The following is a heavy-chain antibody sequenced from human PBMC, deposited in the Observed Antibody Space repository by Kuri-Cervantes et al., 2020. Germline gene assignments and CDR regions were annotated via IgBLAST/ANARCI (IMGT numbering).Heavy chain of an antibody. D-gene: IGHD2-15*01. CDR3: ARGVDICSGGTCYPNYYYYYTDV. Sequence: SVKVSCKASGGTFSSYAVSWVRQAPGQGLEWMGGIIPIFGTTNYAQKFQGRVTITADISTSTAYMELSSLRSEDTAVYYCARGVDICSGGTCYPNYYYYYTDVWGKGTTVTVSS. CDR2: IIPIFGTT. CDR1: GGTFSSYA. V-gene: IGHV1-69*06. J-gene: IGHJ6*03.